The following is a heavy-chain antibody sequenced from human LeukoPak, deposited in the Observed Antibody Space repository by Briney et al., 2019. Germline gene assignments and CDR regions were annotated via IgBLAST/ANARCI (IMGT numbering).Heavy chain of an antibody. CDR2: VNNDGSST. V-gene: IGHV3-74*01. CDR3: ARGDNGSGRD. J-gene: IGHJ4*02. D-gene: IGHD3-10*01. Sequence: GGSLRLSCAASGFTFSSYWMHWVRQAPGKGLVWVSRVNNDGSSTTYADSVKGRFTISRDNDKNTLYLQMNSLRAEDTAVYYCARGDNGSGRDWGQGTLVTVSS. CDR1: GFTFSSYW.